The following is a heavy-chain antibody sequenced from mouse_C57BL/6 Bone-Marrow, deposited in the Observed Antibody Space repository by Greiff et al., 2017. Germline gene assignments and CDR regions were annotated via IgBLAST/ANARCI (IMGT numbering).Heavy chain of an antibody. CDR1: GFTFSDAW. CDR3: TSQGDYYGSRDYYAMDY. J-gene: IGHJ4*01. V-gene: IGHV6-6*01. D-gene: IGHD1-1*01. Sequence: EVQLVESGGGLVQPGGSMKLSCAASGFTFSDAWMDWVRQSPEKGLEWVAEIRNKANNHATYYAESVKGRFTISRDDSKSSVYLQMNSLRAEDTGMYYCTSQGDYYGSRDYYAMDYWGQGTSVTVSA. CDR2: IRNKANNHAT.